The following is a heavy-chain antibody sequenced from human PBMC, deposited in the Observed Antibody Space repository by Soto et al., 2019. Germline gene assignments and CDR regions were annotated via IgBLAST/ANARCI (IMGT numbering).Heavy chain of an antibody. Sequence: QVQLVQSGAEVKKPGSSVKVSCKASGGTFSSYAISWVRQAPGQGLEWMGGIIPIFGTANYAQKFQGRVTITADESTSTAHMELSSLRSEDTAVYYRAREHGTMVRGVGSGWFDPGGQGTLVTVSS. CDR1: GGTFSSYA. CDR2: IIPIFGTA. CDR3: AREHGTMVRGVGSGWFDP. J-gene: IGHJ5*02. V-gene: IGHV1-69*01. D-gene: IGHD3-10*01.